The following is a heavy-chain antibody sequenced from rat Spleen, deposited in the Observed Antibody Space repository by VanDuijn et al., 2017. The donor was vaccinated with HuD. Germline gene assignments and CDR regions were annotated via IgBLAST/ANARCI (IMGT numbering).Heavy chain of an antibody. Sequence: QVQLKESGPGLVQPSQTLSLTCTVSGFSLTSNGVSWVRQPPGKGLEWMGAIWSGRSTDYNSALKSRLSISRDTTKSQVFLKMNSLQTEDTAIYFCTRGMYTTDYYYVMDAWGQGASVTVSS. CDR2: IWSGRST. CDR1: GFSLTSNG. D-gene: IGHD1-6*01. V-gene: IGHV2-1*01. J-gene: IGHJ4*01. CDR3: TRGMYTTDYYYVMDA.